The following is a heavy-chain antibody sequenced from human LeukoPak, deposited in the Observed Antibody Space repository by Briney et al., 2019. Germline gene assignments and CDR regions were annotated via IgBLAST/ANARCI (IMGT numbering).Heavy chain of an antibody. CDR1: GFTFSSYE. Sequence: GGSLRLSCAASGFTFSSYEMNWVRQAPGKGLEWVSYISSSGSTIYYADSVKGRFTISRDNSKNTPYLQMNSLRAEDTAVYYCASGCGGDCYRSPFDYWGQGTLVTVSS. D-gene: IGHD2-21*02. V-gene: IGHV3-48*03. J-gene: IGHJ4*02. CDR2: ISSSGSTI. CDR3: ASGCGGDCYRSPFDY.